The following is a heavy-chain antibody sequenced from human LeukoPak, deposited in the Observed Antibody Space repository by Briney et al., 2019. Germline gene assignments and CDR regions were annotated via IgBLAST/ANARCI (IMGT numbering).Heavy chain of an antibody. CDR3: ASLSGSYVFYYYYYYMDV. CDR1: GGSISSHY. Sequence: SETLSLTCTVSGGSISSHYWSWIRQPPGKGLEWIGYIYYSGSTYYNPSLKSRVTISVDTSKNQFSLKLSSVTAADTAVYYCASLSGSYVFYYYYYYMDVWGKGTTVTVSS. V-gene: IGHV4-59*11. J-gene: IGHJ6*03. CDR2: IYYSGST. D-gene: IGHD1-26*01.